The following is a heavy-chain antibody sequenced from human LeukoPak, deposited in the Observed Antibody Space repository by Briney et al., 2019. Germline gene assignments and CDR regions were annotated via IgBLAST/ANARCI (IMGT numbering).Heavy chain of an antibody. D-gene: IGHD1-1*01. CDR2: ISSSGST. J-gene: IGHJ4*02. CDR1: GGSISSYY. Sequence: KTSETLSLTCTVSGGSISSYYWSWVRQPPGKGLECIGYISSSGSTNYNPSLESRVTISKDMSKNQFSLKLSSVTAADTALYFCARLIYNTYTNNWRFDYWGQGTLVTISS. CDR3: ARLIYNTYTNNWRFDY. V-gene: IGHV4-4*08.